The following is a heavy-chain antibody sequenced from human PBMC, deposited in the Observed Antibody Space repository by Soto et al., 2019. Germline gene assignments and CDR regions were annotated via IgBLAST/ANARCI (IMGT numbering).Heavy chain of an antibody. Sequence: EVQLLESGGGLVQPGGSLRLSCAASGFTFSSYAMSWVRQAPGKGLEWVSAISGSGGSTYYADSVKGQFTISRDNSKNTLYLQMNSLRAEDTAVYYCAKALTTTVTTRHYYMDVWGKGTTVTVSS. D-gene: IGHD4-17*01. J-gene: IGHJ6*03. CDR2: ISGSGGST. CDR3: AKALTTTVTTRHYYMDV. CDR1: GFTFSSYA. V-gene: IGHV3-23*01.